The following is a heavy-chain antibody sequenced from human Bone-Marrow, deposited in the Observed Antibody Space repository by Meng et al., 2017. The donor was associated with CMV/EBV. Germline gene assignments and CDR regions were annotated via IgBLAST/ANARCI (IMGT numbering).Heavy chain of an antibody. Sequence: LSLTCAGYGGSFSGYYWSWIRPPPGKGLEWIGEINHSGSTNYNPSLKSRVSISVDKSKNQFSLRLTSVTAADTAVYYCARDIGNYFDSWGQGALVTVSS. V-gene: IGHV4-34*01. CDR1: GGSFSGYY. CDR3: ARDIGNYFDS. D-gene: IGHD1-26*01. CDR2: INHSGST. J-gene: IGHJ4*02.